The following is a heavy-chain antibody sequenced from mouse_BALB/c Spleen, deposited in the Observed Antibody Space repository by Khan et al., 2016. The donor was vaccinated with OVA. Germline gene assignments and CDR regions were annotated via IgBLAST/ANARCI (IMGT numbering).Heavy chain of an antibody. CDR2: IWSDGST. CDR3: ARQPYYHYNIMDY. V-gene: IGHV2-6-1*01. D-gene: IGHD2-10*01. CDR1: GFSLTNYG. Sequence: QVQLKESGPGLAAPSQSLSITCTISGFSLTNYGVHWVRQPPGKGLEWLAVIWSDGSTTYTSALKSRLTITKDKPQSQVFLKMNSLQTDDTAIYFCARQPYYHYNIMDYWGQGTSVTVPS. J-gene: IGHJ4*01.